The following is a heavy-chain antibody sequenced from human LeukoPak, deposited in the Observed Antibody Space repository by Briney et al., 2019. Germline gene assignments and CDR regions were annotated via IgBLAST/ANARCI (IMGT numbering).Heavy chain of an antibody. CDR1: GYTFTSYA. J-gene: IGHJ4*02. CDR2: INTNTGNP. CDR3: ARQFGSGWYNFDY. Sequence: GASVKVSCKASGYTFTSYAMNWVRQAPGQGLEWMGWINTNTGNPTYAQGFTGRFVFSLDTSVSTAYLQISDLKAEDSAVYYCARQFGSGWYNFDYWGRGTLVTVSS. V-gene: IGHV7-4-1*02. D-gene: IGHD6-19*01.